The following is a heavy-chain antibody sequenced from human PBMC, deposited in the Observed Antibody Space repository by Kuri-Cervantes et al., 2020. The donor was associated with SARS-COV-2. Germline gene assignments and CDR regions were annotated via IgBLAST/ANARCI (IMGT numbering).Heavy chain of an antibody. V-gene: IGHV4-39*01. CDR2: IYYSGST. J-gene: IGHJ4*02. Sequence: SETLSLTCTVSGATISSSSYYWGWIRQPPGRGLEWIGSIYYSGSTYYNPSLKSRVTIFVDTSKNQFSVKLRSVTAADTAVYYCARHDLTTETTRERGLDYWGQETLVTVSS. CDR1: GATISSSSYY. CDR3: ARHDLTTETTRERGLDY. D-gene: IGHD4-17*01.